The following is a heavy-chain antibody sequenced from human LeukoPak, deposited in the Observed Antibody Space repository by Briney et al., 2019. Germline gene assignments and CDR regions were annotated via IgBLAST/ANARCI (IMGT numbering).Heavy chain of an antibody. D-gene: IGHD1-14*01. Sequence: SSETLFLTCTVSGGSISSYYWSWIRQPPGKGLEWIGYIYYSGSTNYNPSLKSRVTISVDTSKNQFSLKLSSVTAADTAVYYCARQPEEPDAFDIWGQGTMVTVSS. J-gene: IGHJ3*02. CDR2: IYYSGST. V-gene: IGHV4-59*08. CDR3: ARQPEEPDAFDI. CDR1: GGSISSYY.